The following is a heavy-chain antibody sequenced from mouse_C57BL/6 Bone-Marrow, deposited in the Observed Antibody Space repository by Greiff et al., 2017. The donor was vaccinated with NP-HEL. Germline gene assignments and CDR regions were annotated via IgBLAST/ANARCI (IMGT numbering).Heavy chain of an antibody. CDR1: GFNIKDDY. Sequence: VQLQQSGAELVRPGASVKLSCTVSGFNIKDDYMHWVKQRPEQGLEWIGWIDPENGDTEYASKFQGKAPITADTSSNTAYLQLSSLTSEDTAVYYCTTGGSGPYAMDYWGQGTSVTVSS. J-gene: IGHJ4*01. V-gene: IGHV14-4*01. CDR3: TTGGSGPYAMDY. CDR2: IDPENGDT. D-gene: IGHD1-1*01.